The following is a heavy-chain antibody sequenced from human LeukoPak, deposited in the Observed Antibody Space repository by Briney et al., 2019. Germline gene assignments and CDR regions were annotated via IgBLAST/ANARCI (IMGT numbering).Heavy chain of an antibody. Sequence: GGSLRLSCAASGFTFSSYWMSWVRQAPGKGLEWVANIKQDGSEKYYVDSVKGRFTISRDNAKNSLYLQMNSLRAEDTAVYYCARGDYYDSSGYNYYYYYIDVWGKGTTVTVSS. CDR1: GFTFSSYW. CDR3: ARGDYYDSSGYNYYYYYIDV. CDR2: IKQDGSEK. J-gene: IGHJ6*03. D-gene: IGHD3-22*01. V-gene: IGHV3-7*04.